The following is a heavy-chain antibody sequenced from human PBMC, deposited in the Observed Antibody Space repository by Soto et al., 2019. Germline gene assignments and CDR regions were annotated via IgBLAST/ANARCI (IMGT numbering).Heavy chain of an antibody. Sequence: QLQLQESGSGLVKPSQTLSLTCAVSGGSISSGGYSWSWIRQPPGKGLEWIGYIYHSGSTYYNPSLKSRVTISVDRSKNQFSLKLSSVTAADTAVYYCASGHYTIPKIYYYYGMDVWGQGTTVTVSS. CDR2: IYHSGST. J-gene: IGHJ6*02. V-gene: IGHV4-30-2*01. D-gene: IGHD4-4*01. CDR1: GGSISSGGYS. CDR3: ASGHYTIPKIYYYYGMDV.